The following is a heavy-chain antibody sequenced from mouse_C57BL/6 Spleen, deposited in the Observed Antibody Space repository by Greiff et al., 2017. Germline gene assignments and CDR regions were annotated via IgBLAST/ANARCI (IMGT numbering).Heavy chain of an antibody. V-gene: IGHV1-74*01. J-gene: IGHJ2*01. Sequence: QVQLQQPGAELVKPGASVKVSCKASGYTFTSYWMHWVKQRPGQGLEWIGRVHPSDSDTNYNQKFKGKATLTVDKSSSTAYMQLSSLTSEDSAVYYCAILHWDERDFDYWGQGTTLTVSS. CDR2: VHPSDSDT. CDR1: GYTFTSYW. D-gene: IGHD4-1*01. CDR3: AILHWDERDFDY.